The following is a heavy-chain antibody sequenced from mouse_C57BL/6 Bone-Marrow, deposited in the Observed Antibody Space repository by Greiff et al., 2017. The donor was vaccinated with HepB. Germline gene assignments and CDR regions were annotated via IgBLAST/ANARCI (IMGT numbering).Heavy chain of an antibody. D-gene: IGHD3-2*02. Sequence: QVQLKESGAELARPGASVKLSCKASGYTFTSYGISWVKQRTGQGLEWIGEIYPRSGNTYYNEKFKGKATLTADKSSSTAYMELRSLTSEDSAVYFCARQLRLRKDYWGQGTSVTVSS. CDR1: GYTFTSYG. CDR3: ARQLRLRKDY. J-gene: IGHJ4*01. CDR2: IYPRSGNT. V-gene: IGHV1-81*01.